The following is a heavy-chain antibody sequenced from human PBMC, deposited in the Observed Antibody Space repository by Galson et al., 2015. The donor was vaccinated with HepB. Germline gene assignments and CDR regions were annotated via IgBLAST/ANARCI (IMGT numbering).Heavy chain of an antibody. J-gene: IGHJ4*02. CDR3: ARGRSTVTTRGVPGEGY. D-gene: IGHD4-17*01. CDR1: GFTFSSYS. V-gene: IGHV3-48*01. Sequence: SLRLSCAASGFTFSSYSMNWVRQAPGKGLEWVSYISSSSSTIYYADSVKGRFTISRDNAKNSLYLQMNSLRAEDTAVYYCARGRSTVTTRGVPGEGYWGQGTLVTVSS. CDR2: ISSSSSTI.